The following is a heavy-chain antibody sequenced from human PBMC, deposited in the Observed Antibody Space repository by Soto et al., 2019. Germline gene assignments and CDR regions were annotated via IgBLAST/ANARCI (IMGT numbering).Heavy chain of an antibody. CDR3: ARGGTFAYDTSGYSVY. D-gene: IGHD3-22*01. Sequence: ASVKVSCKTSGYTFSAYYMHWVRQAPGQGLEWMGWINPKSGGTLYAQKFQGRVTMTRDTSISTAYMELSRLRSDDTTVYYCARGGTFAYDTSGYSVYWGQGTLVTVSS. J-gene: IGHJ4*02. V-gene: IGHV1-2*02. CDR2: INPKSGGT. CDR1: GYTFSAYY.